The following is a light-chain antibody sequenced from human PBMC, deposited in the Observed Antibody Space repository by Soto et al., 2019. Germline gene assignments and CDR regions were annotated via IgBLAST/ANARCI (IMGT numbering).Light chain of an antibody. CDR3: AAWDGSLNGHV. J-gene: IGLJ1*01. CDR2: VTN. V-gene: IGLV1-44*01. Sequence: QSVLTQPPSVSGTPGQGVTISCSGRTSNIGENSVGWFQQLPGTAPKVVIYVTNKRPSGVPDRFSGSKSGTSAYLAISGLQSEDEADYYCAAWDGSLNGHVFGTGTKVTVL. CDR1: TSNIGENS.